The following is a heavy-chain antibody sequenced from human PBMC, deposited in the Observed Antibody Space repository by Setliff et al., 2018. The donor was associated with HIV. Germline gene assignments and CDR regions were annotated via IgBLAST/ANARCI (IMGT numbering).Heavy chain of an antibody. CDR3: AKEQEIGSYLDP. CDR1: GGAFISHT. Sequence: GASVKVSCKASGGAFISHTFTWVRQAPGQGLEWVGRIIPILGIPNYAQNFQGRLTISADKSTRTAYLELSSLRSDDSAVYFCAKEQEIGSYLDPWGQGTLVTSPQ. CDR2: IIPILGIP. D-gene: IGHD2-2*02. V-gene: IGHV1-69*04. J-gene: IGHJ5*02.